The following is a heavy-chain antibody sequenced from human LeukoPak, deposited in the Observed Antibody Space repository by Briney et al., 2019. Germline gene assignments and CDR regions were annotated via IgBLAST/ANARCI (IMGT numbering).Heavy chain of an antibody. Sequence: TGGSLRLSCAASGFTFSSYAMHWVRQAPGKGLEWVAVISYDGSNKYYADSVKGRFTISRDNSKNTLYLQMNSLRAEDTAVYYCASVDTALFGMDVWGQGTTVTVSS. V-gene: IGHV3-30-3*01. CDR1: GFTFSSYA. CDR2: ISYDGSNK. CDR3: ASVDTALFGMDV. D-gene: IGHD5-18*01. J-gene: IGHJ6*02.